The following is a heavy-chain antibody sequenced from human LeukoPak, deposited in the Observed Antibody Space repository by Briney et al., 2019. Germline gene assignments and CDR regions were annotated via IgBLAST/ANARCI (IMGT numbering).Heavy chain of an antibody. D-gene: IGHD5-18*01. CDR2: INAGNGNT. J-gene: IGHJ4*02. CDR3: ARPISTAMDPFDY. CDR1: GYTFTSYA. Sequence: ASVKVSCKASGYTFTSYAMHWVRQAPGQRLEWMGWINAGNGNTKYSQKFQGRVTMTTDTSTSTAYMELRSLRSDDTAVYYCARPISTAMDPFDYWGQGTLVTVSS. V-gene: IGHV1-3*01.